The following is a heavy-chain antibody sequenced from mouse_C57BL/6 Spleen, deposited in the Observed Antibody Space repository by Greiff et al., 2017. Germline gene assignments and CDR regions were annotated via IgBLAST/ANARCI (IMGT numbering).Heavy chain of an antibody. D-gene: IGHD2-3*01. CDR1: GYTFTSYW. J-gene: IGHJ2*01. CDR3: ARHPDGYYYFDY. V-gene: IGHV1-52*01. CDR2: IDPSDSET. Sequence: VQLQQPGAELVRPGSSVRLSCKASGYTFTSYWMHWVKQRPIKGLEWIGNIDPSDSETHYNQKFKDKATLTVDKSSSTAYMQLSSLTSEDSAVYYCARHPDGYYYFDYWGQGTTLTVSS.